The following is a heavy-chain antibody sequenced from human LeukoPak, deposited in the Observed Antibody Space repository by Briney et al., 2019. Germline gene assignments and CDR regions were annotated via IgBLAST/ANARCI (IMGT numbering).Heavy chain of an antibody. V-gene: IGHV3-20*04. CDR2: INWNGGST. CDR1: GFTFDDYG. J-gene: IGHJ6*03. Sequence: GGSLRLSCAASGFTFDDYGMSWVRQAPGKGLEWVSGINWNGGSTGYADSVKGRSTISRDNAKNSLYLQMNSLRAEDTALYYCARAGTPSGYYYMDVWGKGTTVTVSS. D-gene: IGHD3-10*01. CDR3: ARAGTPSGYYYMDV.